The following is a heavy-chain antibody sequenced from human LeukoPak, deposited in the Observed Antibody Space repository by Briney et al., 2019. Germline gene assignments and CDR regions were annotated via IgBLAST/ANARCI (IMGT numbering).Heavy chain of an antibody. CDR1: GFTFSSYS. CDR3: ARDIATTVTTFSNYYCYYGMDV. D-gene: IGHD4-11*01. Sequence: GGSLRLSCAASGFTFSSYSMNWVRQAPGKGLEWVSSISSSSSYIYYADSVKGRFTISRDNAKNSLYLQMNSLRAEDTAVYYCARDIATTVTTFSNYYCYYGMDVWGQGTTVTVSS. V-gene: IGHV3-21*01. CDR2: ISSSSSYI. J-gene: IGHJ6*02.